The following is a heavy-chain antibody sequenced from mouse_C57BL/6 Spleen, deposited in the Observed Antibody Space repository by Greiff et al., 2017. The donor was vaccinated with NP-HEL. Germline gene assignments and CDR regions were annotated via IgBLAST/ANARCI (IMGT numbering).Heavy chain of an antibody. CDR1: GYTFTDYE. J-gene: IGHJ2*01. D-gene: IGHD1-1*01. CDR2: IDPETGGT. V-gene: IGHV1-15*01. CDR3: TRWGYGSSRFDY. Sequence: VQLQESGAELVRPGASVTLSCKASGYTFTDYEMHWVKQTPVHGLEWIGAIDPETGGTAYNQKFKGKAILTADKSSSTAYMELRSLTSEDSAVYYCTRWGYGSSRFDYWGQGTTLSLL.